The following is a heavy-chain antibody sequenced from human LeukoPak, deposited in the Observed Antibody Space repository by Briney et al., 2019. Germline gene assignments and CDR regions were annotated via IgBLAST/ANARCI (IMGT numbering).Heavy chain of an antibody. CDR1: GYTFSSYV. J-gene: IGHJ5*02. V-gene: IGHV1-3*01. Sequence: GASVKVSCKAPGYTFSSYVMHWVRQAPGQRLEWMGWINAGNGNTEYSQKFQGRVTITRDTSASTAYMELSSLRSEDTAVYYCARGGWFGEVEHWGQGTLVTVSS. D-gene: IGHD3-10*01. CDR2: INAGNGNT. CDR3: ARGGWFGEVEH.